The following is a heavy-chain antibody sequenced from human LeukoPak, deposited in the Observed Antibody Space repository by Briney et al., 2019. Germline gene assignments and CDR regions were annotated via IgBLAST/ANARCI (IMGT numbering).Heavy chain of an antibody. CDR1: GFTFSSFA. D-gene: IGHD6-13*01. CDR3: AKNFAAGTEYFQH. J-gene: IGHJ1*01. CDR2: ISGGSTST. V-gene: IGHV3-23*01. Sequence: GGSLRLSCVASGFTFSSFAMTWVRQAPGKGLEWVSAISGGSTSTYYTDSVKGRFTISRDNSKNTLFLQMNSLRAEDTAVYYRAKNFAAGTEYFQHWGQGTLVTVSS.